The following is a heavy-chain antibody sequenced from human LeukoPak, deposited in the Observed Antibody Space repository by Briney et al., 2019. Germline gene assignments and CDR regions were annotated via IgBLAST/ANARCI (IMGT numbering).Heavy chain of an antibody. CDR3: ARVPGLSAYTYHGMDV. CDR1: GGPISTYY. D-gene: IGHD3-10*01. J-gene: IGHJ6*02. V-gene: IGHV4-59*01. Sequence: KASETLSLTCTVSGGPISTYYWSWVRQPPGKGLEWIAYIHSSGSTTYNPSLMNRVTISLDTTKSQFSLRLTSVTTADTAVYFCARVPGLSAYTYHGMDVWGQGTTVTVSS. CDR2: IHSSGST.